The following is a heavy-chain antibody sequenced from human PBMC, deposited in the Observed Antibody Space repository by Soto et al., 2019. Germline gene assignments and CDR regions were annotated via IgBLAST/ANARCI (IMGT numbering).Heavy chain of an antibody. CDR1: GFTFSSYS. V-gene: IGHV3-21*01. CDR3: AILCVTATLGAFDI. D-gene: IGHD2-21*02. J-gene: IGHJ3*02. Sequence: EVQLVESGGGLVKPGGSLRLSCAASGFTFSSYSMNWVRQAPGKGLEWVSSISSSSSYIYYADSVKGRFTISRDNAKNSLYLQMNSLRAEDTAVYYCAILCVTATLGAFDIWGQGTMVTVSS. CDR2: ISSSSSYI.